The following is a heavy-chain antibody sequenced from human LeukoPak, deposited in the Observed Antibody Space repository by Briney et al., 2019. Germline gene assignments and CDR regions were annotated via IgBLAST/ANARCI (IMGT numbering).Heavy chain of an antibody. Sequence: GRSLRLSCAASGFTFSSSGMHWVRQAPGKGLEWVSVISYDGSNKFYADSVKGRFTISRDNSKNTLYLQMNSLRAEDTAVYYCAKEMGATNYFEYWGQGTLVTVSS. V-gene: IGHV3-30*18. D-gene: IGHD1-26*01. J-gene: IGHJ4*02. CDR1: GFTFSSSG. CDR3: AKEMGATNYFEY. CDR2: ISYDGSNK.